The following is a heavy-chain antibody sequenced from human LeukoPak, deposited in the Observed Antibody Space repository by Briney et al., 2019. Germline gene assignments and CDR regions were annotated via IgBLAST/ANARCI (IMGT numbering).Heavy chain of an antibody. V-gene: IGHV4-59*01. CDR2: THYSGSS. CDR3: ARCGRNNWGYYYMED. D-gene: IGHD7-27*01. CDR1: GGSISGYS. Sequence: SETLSLTCTVSGGSISGYSWSWIRQPPGKGLEWIGYTHYSGSSNYNPSLKSRVTISVDTSKNQFSLKVSSVTAADTAVYYCARCGRNNWGYYYMEDWGKGTTVTVSS. J-gene: IGHJ6*03.